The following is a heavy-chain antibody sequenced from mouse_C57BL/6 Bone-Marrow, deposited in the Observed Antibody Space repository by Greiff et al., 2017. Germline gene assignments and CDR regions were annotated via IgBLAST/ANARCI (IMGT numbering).Heavy chain of an antibody. D-gene: IGHD1-1*01. CDR1: GFTFSSYA. V-gene: IGHV5-9-1*02. CDR3: TRAPFITTPQRGYAMDY. J-gene: IGHJ4*01. Sequence: EVMLVESGEGLVKPGGSLKLSCAASGFTFSSYAMSWVRQTPEKRLEWVAYISSGGDYIYYADTVKGRFTISRDNARNTRYLQMSSLKSEDTAMYYCTRAPFITTPQRGYAMDYWGQGTSVTVSS. CDR2: ISSGGDYI.